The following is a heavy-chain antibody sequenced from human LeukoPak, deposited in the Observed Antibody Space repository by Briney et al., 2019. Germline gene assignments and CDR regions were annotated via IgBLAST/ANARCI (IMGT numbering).Heavy chain of an antibody. CDR1: GFTFSSYE. J-gene: IGHJ6*03. D-gene: IGHD3-10*01. V-gene: IGHV3-48*03. Sequence: PGGSLRLSCAASGFTFSSYEMNWVRQAPGKGLEWVSYISSSGSTIYYADSVKGRFTTSRDNAKNSLYLQMNSLRAEDTAVYYCARVRMVRGVAYYYYYYMDVWGKGTTVTISS. CDR3: ARVRMVRGVAYYYYYYMDV. CDR2: ISSSGSTI.